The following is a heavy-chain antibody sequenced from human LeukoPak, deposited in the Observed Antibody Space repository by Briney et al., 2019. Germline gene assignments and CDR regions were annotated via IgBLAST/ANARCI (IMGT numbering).Heavy chain of an antibody. CDR1: GGSISSSSAY. D-gene: IGHD5-18*01. Sequence: SSETLSLTCTVSGGSISSSSAYWGWIRQPPGKGLEWIVSIYYSKNTYYNPSLKSRVTISADTSKNQFSLTLGSVSATDTAVYYCVSPRGFSYGYFDYWGQGTLVTVSS. CDR2: IYYSKNT. J-gene: IGHJ4*02. V-gene: IGHV4-39*01. CDR3: VSPRGFSYGYFDY.